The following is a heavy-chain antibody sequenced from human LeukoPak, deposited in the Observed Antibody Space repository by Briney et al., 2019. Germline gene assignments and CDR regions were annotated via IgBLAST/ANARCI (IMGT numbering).Heavy chain of an antibody. V-gene: IGHV3-9*01. J-gene: IGHJ4*02. D-gene: IGHD6-19*01. CDR2: ISWNTYTT. Sequence: GGSLRLSCAASGFTFDDYAMHWVRQAPGKGLEWVSSISWNTYTTGYADSVKGRFTISRDNSKNTLYLQMNSLRAEDTAVYYCAKVHEAVANDYWGQGTLVTVSS. CDR1: GFTFDDYA. CDR3: AKVHEAVANDY.